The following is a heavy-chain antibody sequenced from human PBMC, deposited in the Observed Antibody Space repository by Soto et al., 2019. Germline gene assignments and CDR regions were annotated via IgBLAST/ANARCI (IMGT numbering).Heavy chain of an antibody. CDR1: GFSFSDYY. CDR2: ISGSGSTI. V-gene: IGHV3-11*01. Sequence: XVCLRLSCAACGFSFSDYYMSWIRQAPGKGLEWVSYISGSGSTIYYADSVKGRFTISRDNAKNSLYLQMNSLRAEDTAVYYCAVYPGDSTGYSWYYYYGMDVWGQGTTVTVSS. CDR3: AVYPGDSTGYSWYYYYGMDV. J-gene: IGHJ6*02. D-gene: IGHD3-22*01.